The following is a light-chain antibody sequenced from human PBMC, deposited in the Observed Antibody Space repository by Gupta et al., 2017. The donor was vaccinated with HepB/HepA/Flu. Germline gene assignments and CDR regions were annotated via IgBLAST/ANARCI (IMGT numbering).Light chain of an antibody. V-gene: IGKV3-20*01. J-gene: IGKJ3*01. Sequence: DIVLTQSPGTLSLSPGERATLSCRASQSVSSSYLAWYQQKPGQAPRLVIYGASSRATGIPDRFSGSGSGTDFTLTISRLEPEDFAVYYCQQYGSSPPFTFGPGTKVDIK. CDR3: QQYGSSPPFT. CDR2: GAS. CDR1: QSVSSSY.